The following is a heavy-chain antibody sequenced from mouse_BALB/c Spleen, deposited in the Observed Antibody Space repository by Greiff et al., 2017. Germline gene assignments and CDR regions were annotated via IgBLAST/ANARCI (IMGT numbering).Heavy chain of an antibody. Sequence: VQLQQSGAELVKPGASVKLSCKASGYTFTSYYMYWVKQRPGQGLEWIGEINPSNGGTNFNEKFKSKATLTVDKSSSTAYMQLSSLTSEDSAVYYCTRLDDYDAMDYWGQGTSVTVSS. V-gene: IGHV1S81*02. CDR1: GYTFTSYY. J-gene: IGHJ4*01. CDR2: INPSNGGT. CDR3: TRLDDYDAMDY.